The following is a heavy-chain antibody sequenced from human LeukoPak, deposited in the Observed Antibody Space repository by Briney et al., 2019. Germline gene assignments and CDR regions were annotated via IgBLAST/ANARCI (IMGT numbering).Heavy chain of an antibody. D-gene: IGHD6-13*01. V-gene: IGHV4-34*01. CDR1: GGSFSRYS. Sequence: ASETLSLTCAVYGGSFSRYSWSWIRQPPGKGLEWIGEINHSGSTNYNPSLKGRVTISVDMSKNQFSLKLRSVTAADTAVYYCARVVGKYSSSWYYWGQGTLVTVSS. CDR2: INHSGST. J-gene: IGHJ4*02. CDR3: ARVVGKYSSSWYY.